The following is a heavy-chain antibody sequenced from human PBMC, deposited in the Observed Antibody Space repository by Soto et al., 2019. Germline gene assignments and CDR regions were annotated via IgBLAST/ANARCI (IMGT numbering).Heavy chain of an antibody. CDR3: AKRTGPNDY. V-gene: IGHV3-23*01. J-gene: IGHJ4*02. CDR1: GITFRQHA. Sequence: EVQLLESGGGLVQPGGSLRLSCAASGITFRQHAMSWVRQAPGKGLEWVSAASGSGDSTYYAASVQGRFTISRDNSKNTLSLQMNSLRAEDTAIYYCAKRTGPNDYWGQGTLVTVSS. CDR2: ASGSGDST. D-gene: IGHD3-9*01.